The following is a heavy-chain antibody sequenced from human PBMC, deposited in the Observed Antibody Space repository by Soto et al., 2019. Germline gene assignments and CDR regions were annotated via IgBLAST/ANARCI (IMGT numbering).Heavy chain of an antibody. J-gene: IGHJ4*02. CDR2: IYPGDSDT. CDR3: ARGLLVTPLNYFDS. V-gene: IGHV5-51*01. Sequence: LXISCKGSGYSLTSYLIGWVRQMPGKGLEWMGIIYPGDSDTRYSPSFQGQVTISADKSISTAYLQWSSLKASDTAMYYCARGLLVTPLNYFDSWGQGTLVTVSS. CDR1: GYSLTSYL. D-gene: IGHD2-15*01.